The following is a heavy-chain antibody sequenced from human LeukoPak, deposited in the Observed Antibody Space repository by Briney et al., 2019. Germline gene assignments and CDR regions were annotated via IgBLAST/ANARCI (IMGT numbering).Heavy chain of an antibody. CDR1: GFTFSKAW. V-gene: IGHV3-15*01. J-gene: IGHJ4*02. CDR3: TTLPGYSYGYLQDY. Sequence: PGGSLRLSCAASGFTFSKAWMSWVRQAPGKGLEWVGHIKATPDGGTTEYGAPVKGGFTISRDDSKNTLYLQMNSLKSEDTAVYFCTTLPGYSYGYLQDYWGQGTLVTVSS. D-gene: IGHD5-18*01. CDR2: IKATPDGGTT.